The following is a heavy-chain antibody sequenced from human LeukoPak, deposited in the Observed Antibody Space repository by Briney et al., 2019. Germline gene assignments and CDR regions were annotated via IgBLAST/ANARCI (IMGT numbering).Heavy chain of an antibody. CDR3: AKDRAGTPWAD. Sequence: PGGSLRLSCAASGFTFSTYTMTWVRQAPGKGLECVSTINGSGGDTYYADSVKGRFIISRDNSKNTLYLEMNSLRAEDTAVYYCAKDRAGTPWADWGQGTLVSVSS. CDR1: GFTFSTYT. CDR2: INGSGGDT. V-gene: IGHV3-23*01. J-gene: IGHJ4*02. D-gene: IGHD1-1*01.